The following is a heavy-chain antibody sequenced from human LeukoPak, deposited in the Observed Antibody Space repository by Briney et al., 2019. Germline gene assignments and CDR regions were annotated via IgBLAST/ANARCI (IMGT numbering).Heavy chain of an antibody. CDR3: ARAPPYCTNGVCYIY. J-gene: IGHJ4*02. D-gene: IGHD2-8*01. CDR2: INPNSGGT. V-gene: IGHV1-2*02. Sequence: ASVKVSCKASGYTFTGYSMHWMRQAPGQGLEWMGWINPNSGGTNYAQKFQGRVTMTRDTSISTAYMELSRLRSDDTAVYYCARAPPYCTNGVCYIYWGQGALVTVSS. CDR1: GYTFTGYS.